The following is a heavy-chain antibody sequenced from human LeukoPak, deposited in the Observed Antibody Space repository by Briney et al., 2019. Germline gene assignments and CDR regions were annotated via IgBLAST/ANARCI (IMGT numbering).Heavy chain of an antibody. D-gene: IGHD1-26*01. CDR1: GGSISSYY. J-gene: IGHJ2*01. V-gene: IGHV4-59*01. CDR3: ARAFESYSGSYIGWYFDL. Sequence: SETLSLTCTVSGGSISSYYWSWIRQPPGKGLEWIGYIYYSGSTIYNPSLKSRVTISVDTSKNQFSLKLSSVTAADTAVYYCARAFESYSGSYIGWYFDLWGRGTLVTVSS. CDR2: IYYSGST.